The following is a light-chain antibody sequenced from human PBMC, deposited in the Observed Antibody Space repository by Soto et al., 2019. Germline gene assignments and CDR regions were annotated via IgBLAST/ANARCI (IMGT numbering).Light chain of an antibody. J-gene: IGLJ2*01. CDR3: SSYRSSFVV. V-gene: IGLV2-18*02. CDR1: NSDVGSFYR. Sequence: QSALTQPPSVSGSPGQSVTISCTETNSDVGSFYRVSWYQQSPGTAPKLMIYEVSNRPSGVPDRFSGSKSGNTASLTISGLKAEDEADYYCSSYRSSFVVFAGGTKLTVL. CDR2: EVS.